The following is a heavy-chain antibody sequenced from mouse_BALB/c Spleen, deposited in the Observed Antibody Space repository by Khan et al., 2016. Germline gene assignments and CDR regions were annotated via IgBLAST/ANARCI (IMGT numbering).Heavy chain of an antibody. J-gene: IGHJ2*01. D-gene: IGHD1-1*01. Sequence: VELVASGGGLMKPGESLKLSCAASGFIFSSYAMSWVRQTPEKRLEWVASISSGGYTYYPDSMRGRFTISRDNAGNILYLQVSSLRSEDTAMYYCAGDNYGNPFDYWGQGTTLTVSS. CDR3: AGDNYGNPFDY. CDR1: GFIFSSYA. CDR2: ISSGGYT. V-gene: IGHV5-6-5*01.